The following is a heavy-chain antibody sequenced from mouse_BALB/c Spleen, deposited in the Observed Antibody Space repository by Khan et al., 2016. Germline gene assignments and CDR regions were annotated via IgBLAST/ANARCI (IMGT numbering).Heavy chain of an antibody. D-gene: IGHD1-1*01. V-gene: IGHV1-85*01. Sequence: QVQLQQPGAELVKPGASVKLSCKASGYTFTSYDINWVRQRPEQGLEWIGWIFPGDGSTKYNEKFKGKATLTTEKSSSTAYMQHSRLTSDDSAVYVCERLYGSTYWYFDDWCAGTTVTVSS. CDR3: ERLYGSTYWYFDD. CDR2: IFPGDGST. J-gene: IGHJ1*01. CDR1: GYTFTSYD.